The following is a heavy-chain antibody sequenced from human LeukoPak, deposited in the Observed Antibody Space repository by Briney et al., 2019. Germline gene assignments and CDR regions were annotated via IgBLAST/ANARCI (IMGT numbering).Heavy chain of an antibody. D-gene: IGHD1-26*01. CDR3: ARSSGSYLYYFDY. V-gene: IGHV3-30-3*01. CDR1: GFTFSSYA. CDR2: ISYDGSNK. Sequence: PGGSLRLSCAASGFTFSSYAMHWVRQAPGKGLEWVAVISYDGSNKYYADSVKGRFTISRDNSKNTLYLQMNSLRAEDTAVYYCARSSGSYLYYFDYWGQGTLVTVSS. J-gene: IGHJ4*02.